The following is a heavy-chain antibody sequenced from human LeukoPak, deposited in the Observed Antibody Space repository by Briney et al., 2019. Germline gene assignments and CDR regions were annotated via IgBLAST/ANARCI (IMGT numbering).Heavy chain of an antibody. Sequence: SETLSLTCTVSGVSISIYYWSWIRQPPGKGLEWIGYIYNSGSTNYNPSLKSRVTISVDTSKSQFSLKLSSVTAADTAVYYCARVYSSSGYNWFDPWGQGTLVTVSS. CDR2: IYNSGST. CDR3: ARVYSSSGYNWFDP. CDR1: GVSISIYY. D-gene: IGHD6-6*01. J-gene: IGHJ5*02. V-gene: IGHV4-59*12.